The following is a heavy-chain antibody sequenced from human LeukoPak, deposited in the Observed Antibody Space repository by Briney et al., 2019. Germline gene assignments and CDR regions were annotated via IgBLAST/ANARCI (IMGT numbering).Heavy chain of an antibody. J-gene: IGHJ5*02. CDR2: INSDGSRR. CDR1: GFNVSIYW. V-gene: IGHV3-74*03. CDR3: TRGGYCGADNCYSGGDYFDP. Sequence: GGSLRLSCAASGFNVSIYWMHWVRQAPGKGLVWVSRINSDGSRRMYADSVKGRFTISRDNAKNTLYLQMNSLGAEDTATYFCTRGGYCGADNCYSGGDYFDPWSQGTLVTVSS. D-gene: IGHD2-15*01.